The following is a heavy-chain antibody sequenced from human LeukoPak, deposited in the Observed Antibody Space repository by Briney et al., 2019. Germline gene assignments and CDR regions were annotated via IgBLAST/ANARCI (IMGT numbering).Heavy chain of an antibody. Sequence: PGGSLRLSCAASGFTFSSYSMNWVRQAPGKGLEWVSSISSSSSYIYYADSVKGRFTISRDNAKNSLYLQMNSLRAEDTAVYYCARGTVPLGEDHFDYWGQGTLVTVSS. J-gene: IGHJ4*02. CDR3: ARGTVPLGEDHFDY. D-gene: IGHD3-10*01. CDR2: ISSSSSYI. CDR1: GFTFSSYS. V-gene: IGHV3-21*01.